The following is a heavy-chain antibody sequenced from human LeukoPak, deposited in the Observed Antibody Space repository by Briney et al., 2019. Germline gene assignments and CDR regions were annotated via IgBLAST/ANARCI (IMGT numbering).Heavy chain of an antibody. J-gene: IGHJ4*02. V-gene: IGHV3-9*01. CDR1: GFTFDDYA. CDR2: ISWNSGSI. D-gene: IGHD3-10*01. Sequence: PGGSLRLSCAASGFTFDDYAMHWVRQAPGKGLEWVSGISWNSGSIGYADSVKGRFTISRDNAKNSLCLQMNSLRAEDTALYYCAKDYYYGSGTTVPYFDYWGQGTLVTVSS. CDR3: AKDYYYGSGTTVPYFDY.